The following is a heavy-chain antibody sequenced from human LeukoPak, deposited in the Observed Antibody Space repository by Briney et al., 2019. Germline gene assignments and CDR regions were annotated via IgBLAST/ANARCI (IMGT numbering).Heavy chain of an antibody. CDR3: ARITARGGY. CDR2: INPDTGGS. D-gene: IGHD3-16*01. J-gene: IGHJ4*02. V-gene: IGHV1-2*02. CDR1: GYTFTDYY. Sequence: ASVKVSCKTSGYTFTDYYLHWVRQAPGQGLEWMGWINPDTGGSFSAQKFQGRVTMTRDTSISTAYMELSSLRSEDTAVYYCARITARGGYWGQGTLVTVSS.